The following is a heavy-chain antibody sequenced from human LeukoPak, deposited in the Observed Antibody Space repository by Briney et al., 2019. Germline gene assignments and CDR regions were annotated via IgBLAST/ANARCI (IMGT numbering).Heavy chain of an antibody. V-gene: IGHV4-59*01. D-gene: IGHD4-17*01. J-gene: IGHJ5*02. CDR2: IYYSGST. Sequence: PSETLSLTCTVSGGSISSYYWSWIRQPPGKGLEWIGYIYYSGSTNYNPSLKSRVTISVDTSKNQFSLKLSSVTAADTAVYYCARERRYGDYVSWGQGTLVTVSS. CDR1: GGSISSYY. CDR3: ARERRYGDYVS.